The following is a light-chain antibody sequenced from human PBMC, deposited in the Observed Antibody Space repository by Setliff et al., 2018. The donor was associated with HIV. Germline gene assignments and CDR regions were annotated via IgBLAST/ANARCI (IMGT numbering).Light chain of an antibody. Sequence: QSALAQPPSASGTPGQRVTISCSGSSSNIGSNTVNWYQQHPGKAPKLLMYNNDQRPSGVPDRFSGSKSGTSASLAISDLRSGDEADYYCATSDDSLSAVVFGGGTKVTVL. CDR3: ATSDDSLSAVV. J-gene: IGLJ2*01. CDR2: NND. V-gene: IGLV1-44*01. CDR1: SSNIGSNT.